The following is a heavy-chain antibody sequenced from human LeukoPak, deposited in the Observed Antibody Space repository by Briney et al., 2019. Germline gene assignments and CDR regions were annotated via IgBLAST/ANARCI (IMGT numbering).Heavy chain of an antibody. Sequence: SETLSLTCAVSGGSFSGYYWSWIRQPPGKGLEWIGEINHSGSTNYNPSLKSRVTISVDTSKNQFSLKLSSVTAADTAVYYCARVRGIAAAGTGFDPWGQGTLVTVSS. CDR3: ARVRGIAAAGTGFDP. V-gene: IGHV4-34*01. CDR1: GGSFSGYY. CDR2: INHSGST. D-gene: IGHD6-13*01. J-gene: IGHJ5*02.